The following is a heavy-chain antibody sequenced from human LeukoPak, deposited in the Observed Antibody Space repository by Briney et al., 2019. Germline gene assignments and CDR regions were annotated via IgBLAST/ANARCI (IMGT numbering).Heavy chain of an antibody. CDR3: ARGATPIVLGIAVAGTDDAFDI. V-gene: IGHV1-46*01. CDR1: GYTFTSYY. Sequence: ASVKVSCKASGYTFTSYYMHWVRQAPGQGLEWMGIINPSGGSTSYAQKLQGRVTMTRDTSTSTVYMELSSLRSEDTAVYYCARGATPIVLGIAVAGTDDAFDIWGQGTMVTVSS. D-gene: IGHD6-19*01. CDR2: INPSGGST. J-gene: IGHJ3*02.